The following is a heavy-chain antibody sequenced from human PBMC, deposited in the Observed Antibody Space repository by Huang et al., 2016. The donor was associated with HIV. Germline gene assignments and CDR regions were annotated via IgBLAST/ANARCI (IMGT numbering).Heavy chain of an antibody. CDR2: VNDRGAT. D-gene: IGHD3-3*01. V-gene: IGHV4-34*02. CDR1: GGSFTGNY. Sequence: QMQLQQRGAGLLKPSETLSLTCGVSGGSFTGNYLTWIGQAPWKGREWIGEVNDRGATNYNPSLNGRVTISLDKSNREFSLNLRSVTAADTAVYYCARQWTILEWLLGLDVWGQGTTVIVSS. J-gene: IGHJ6*02. CDR3: ARQWTILEWLLGLDV.